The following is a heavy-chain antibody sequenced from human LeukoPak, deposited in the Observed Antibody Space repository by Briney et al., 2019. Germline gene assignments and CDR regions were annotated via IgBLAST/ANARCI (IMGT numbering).Heavy chain of an antibody. V-gene: IGHV4-34*01. CDR2: ITNGGST. J-gene: IGHJ3*02. CDR1: DGSFSGYY. Sequence: SETLSLTYVVYDGSFSGYYWTWIRQPPGKGLEWIGEITNGGSTNYNPSLASRVTISVDTSKDRFSLRLTSVTAADTAVYYCVRAGECGPGNFAFDMWGQATMVTVSA. CDR3: VRAGECGPGNFAFDM. D-gene: IGHD1-14*01.